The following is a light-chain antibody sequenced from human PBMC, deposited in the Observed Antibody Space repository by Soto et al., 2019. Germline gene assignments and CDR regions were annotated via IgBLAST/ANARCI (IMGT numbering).Light chain of an antibody. CDR3: QQYGRSPWT. CDR1: QSISSSY. Sequence: EIALTQSPGILSLSPGERVTLSCRASQSISSSYLAWYQQKPGQAPRLLFYGASSRATGIPDRFSGSGSGTDFILTISRLEPDDFAVYYCQQYGRSPWTFGQGTKVDIK. CDR2: GAS. V-gene: IGKV3-20*01. J-gene: IGKJ1*01.